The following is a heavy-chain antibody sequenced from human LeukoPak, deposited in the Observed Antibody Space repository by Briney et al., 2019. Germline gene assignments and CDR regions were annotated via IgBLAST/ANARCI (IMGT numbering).Heavy chain of an antibody. CDR1: GFTFDDYG. D-gene: IGHD5-18*01. Sequence: SGGSLRLSCAASGFTFDDYGMSWVRQAPGKGLEWVSGINWNGGSTGYADSVKGRFTISRDNAKNSLYLQVNSLRAEDTALYYCARAGFAMAPHRGTPFDYWGQGTLVTVSS. CDR2: INWNGGST. V-gene: IGHV3-20*04. J-gene: IGHJ4*02. CDR3: ARAGFAMAPHRGTPFDY.